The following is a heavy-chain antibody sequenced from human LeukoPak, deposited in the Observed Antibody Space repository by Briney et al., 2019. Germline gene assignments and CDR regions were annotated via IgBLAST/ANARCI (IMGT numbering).Heavy chain of an antibody. V-gene: IGHV3-11*01. CDR3: AIHCSSTSCYLALYYYYGMDV. CDR1: GFTVSSSY. CDR2: ISSSGSTI. J-gene: IGHJ6*02. Sequence: GGSLRLSCAASGFTVSSSYMSWIRQAPGKGLEWVSYISSSGSTIYYADSVKGRFTISRDNAKNSLYLQMNSLRAEDTAVYYCAIHCSSTSCYLALYYYYGMDVWGQGTTVTVSS. D-gene: IGHD2-2*01.